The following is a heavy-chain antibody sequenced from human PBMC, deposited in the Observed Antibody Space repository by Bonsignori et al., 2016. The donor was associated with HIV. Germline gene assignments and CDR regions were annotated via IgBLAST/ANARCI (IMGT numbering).Heavy chain of an antibody. CDR3: ARSRPGVDHYIAGGILDY. Sequence: EVQLVQSGAEIKKPGESLKISCEASGYRFTTYWIGWVRQMPGKGLEWMGIIYPGDSDIRYNPSFQGQVTISADKSISTAYLQWSSLKASDTAMYYCARSRPGVDHYIAGGILDYWGQGTLV. CDR1: GYRFTTYW. V-gene: IGHV5-51*06. CDR2: IYPGDSDI. J-gene: IGHJ4*02. D-gene: IGHD3-3*01.